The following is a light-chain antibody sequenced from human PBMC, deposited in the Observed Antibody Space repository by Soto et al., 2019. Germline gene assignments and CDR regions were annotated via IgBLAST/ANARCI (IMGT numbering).Light chain of an antibody. CDR1: QSVSSN. Sequence: ERVMTQAAATLSVSPGERATLSCRASQSVSSNLAWYQQKPGQAPRLLIYGASTRATGIPARFSGSGSGTEFTLTISSLQSEDFAVYYCQQYNNWLRTFGQGTRLEIK. V-gene: IGKV3-15*01. CDR2: GAS. J-gene: IGKJ5*01. CDR3: QQYNNWLRT.